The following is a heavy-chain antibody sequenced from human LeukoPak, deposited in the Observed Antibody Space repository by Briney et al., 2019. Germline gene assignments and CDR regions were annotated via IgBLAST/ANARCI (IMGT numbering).Heavy chain of an antibody. V-gene: IGHV1-8*01. D-gene: IGHD3-10*01. CDR1: GYTFTSYD. Sequence: GASVKVSCKASGYTFTSYDINWVRQATGQGLEWMGWMNPNSGNTGYAQKFQGRVTMTRNTSISTAYMELSSLRSEDTAVYYCARDSYYYGSGSYYFDSWGQGTLVTVSS. J-gene: IGHJ4*02. CDR2: MNPNSGNT. CDR3: ARDSYYYGSGSYYFDS.